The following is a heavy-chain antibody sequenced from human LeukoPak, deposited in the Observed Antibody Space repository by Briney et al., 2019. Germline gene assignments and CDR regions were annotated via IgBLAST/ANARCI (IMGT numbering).Heavy chain of an antibody. CDR2: ISYDGSNK. CDR1: GFTFSSYA. V-gene: IGHV3-30-3*01. CDR3: ARGRSSGWHHPAEYFQH. J-gene: IGHJ1*01. Sequence: PGGSLRLSCAASGFTFSSYAMHWVRQAPGKGLEWVAVISYDGSNKYYADSVKGRFTISRDNSKNTLYLQMNSLRAEDTAVYYCARGRSSGWHHPAEYFQHWGQGTLVTVSS. D-gene: IGHD6-19*01.